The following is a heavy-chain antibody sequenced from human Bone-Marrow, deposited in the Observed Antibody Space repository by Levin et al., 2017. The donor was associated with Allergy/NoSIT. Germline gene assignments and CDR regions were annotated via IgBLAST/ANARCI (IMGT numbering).Heavy chain of an antibody. CDR1: GGSISNGDNY. CDR3: ASRRRVGSDGAGGHWWFDP. Sequence: PSETLSLTCTVSGGSISNGDNYWTWIRQSPGKGLEWIGYIYYTGTTSYNPSLKSRVNISLDTSKNQFSLQLTSLTAADTAVYYCASRRRVGSDGAGGHWWFDPWGQGTLVTVSS. V-gene: IGHV4-30-4*01. CDR2: IYYTGTT. D-gene: IGHD3-10*01. J-gene: IGHJ5*02.